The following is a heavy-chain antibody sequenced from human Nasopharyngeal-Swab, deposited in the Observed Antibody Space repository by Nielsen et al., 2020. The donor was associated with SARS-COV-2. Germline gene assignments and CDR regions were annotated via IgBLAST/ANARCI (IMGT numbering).Heavy chain of an antibody. Sequence: GESLKISCAASGFTFSIYWMHWVRQAPGKGLVWVSRISGDGSSTSYADSVKGRFTISRDNAKNTLYLQMNSLRAEDTAVYYCARGVYRGWFDPWGQGTLVTVSS. J-gene: IGHJ5*02. D-gene: IGHD6-13*01. V-gene: IGHV3-74*01. CDR1: GFTFSIYW. CDR2: ISGDGSST. CDR3: ARGVYRGWFDP.